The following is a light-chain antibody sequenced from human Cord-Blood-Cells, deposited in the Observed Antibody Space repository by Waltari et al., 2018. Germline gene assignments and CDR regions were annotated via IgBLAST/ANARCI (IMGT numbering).Light chain of an antibody. V-gene: IGLV2-14*01. CDR1: SSDAGGSNY. CDR2: DVS. CDR3: SSYTSSSTWV. J-gene: IGLJ3*02. Sequence: QSALTQPASVSGSPGQSITISSTGTSSDAGGSNYVSWYQQHPGKAPKLMIYDVSNRPSGVSNRFSGSKSGNTASLTISGLQAEDEADYYCSSYTSSSTWVFGGGTKLTVL.